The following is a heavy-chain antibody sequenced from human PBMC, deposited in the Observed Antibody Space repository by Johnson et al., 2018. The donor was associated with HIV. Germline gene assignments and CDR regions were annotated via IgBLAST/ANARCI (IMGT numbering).Heavy chain of an antibody. D-gene: IGHD1-7*01. Sequence: MQLVESGGGLVQPGGSLRLSCAASGFTFSSYAMSWVRQAPGKGLEWVAVISYDGTNTYYADSVRGRFTISRDNSKNTLYLQMNSLRAEDTAVYYCARAGQLPEDAFDIWGQGTMVTVSS. V-gene: IGHV3-30*14. CDR1: GFTFSSYA. J-gene: IGHJ3*02. CDR3: ARAGQLPEDAFDI. CDR2: ISYDGTNT.